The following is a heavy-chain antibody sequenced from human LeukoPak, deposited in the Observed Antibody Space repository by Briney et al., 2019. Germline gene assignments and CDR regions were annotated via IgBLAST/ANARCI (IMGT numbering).Heavy chain of an antibody. CDR1: GFTFDDYA. J-gene: IGHJ4*02. CDR2: ISWNSGSI. D-gene: IGHD4-17*01. CDR3: AKDMEYGDYSGYFDY. V-gene: IGHV3-9*01. Sequence: PGRSLRLSCAASGFTFDDYAMHWVRQAPGKGLEWVSGISWNSGSIGYADSVKGRFTIYRDNAKNSLYLQMNSLRAEDTALYYCAKDMEYGDYSGYFDYWGQGTLVTVSS.